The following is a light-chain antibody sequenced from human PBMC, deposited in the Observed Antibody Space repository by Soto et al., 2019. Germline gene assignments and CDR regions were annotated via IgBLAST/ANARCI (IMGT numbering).Light chain of an antibody. Sequence: QSVLTQPPSASGTPGQRVTISCSGSSSNIGSNYVYWYQQLPGTAPKLLIYRNNQRPSGVPDRLYGSKSGTSASLAISGLRSEDEAYYYCAAWDDSLSVVFGGGTQLTVL. CDR2: RNN. V-gene: IGLV1-47*01. CDR1: SSNIGSNY. CDR3: AAWDDSLSVV. J-gene: IGLJ2*01.